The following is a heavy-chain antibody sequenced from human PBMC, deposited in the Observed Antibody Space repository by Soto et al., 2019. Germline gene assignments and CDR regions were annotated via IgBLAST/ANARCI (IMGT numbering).Heavy chain of an antibody. Sequence: QVQLQESGPRLVKPSQTLSLICTVSGDSISSGGRYWAWIRQHPGKGLEWIGYIYNTGTTSYNPTLKSGISISLDTSRNQFSRKVSSVPAADTAIYYCARDHYNPTTLGGYYYYAMDVWGPGTTVTVSS. D-gene: IGHD1-1*01. CDR1: GDSISSGGRY. CDR2: IYNTGTT. J-gene: IGHJ6*02. V-gene: IGHV4-31*03. CDR3: ARDHYNPTTLGGYYYYAMDV.